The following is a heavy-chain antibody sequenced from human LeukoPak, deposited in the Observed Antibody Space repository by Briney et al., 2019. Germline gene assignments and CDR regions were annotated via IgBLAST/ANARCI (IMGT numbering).Heavy chain of an antibody. CDR2: IFGSGGSP. D-gene: IGHD6-19*01. V-gene: IGHV3-23*01. CDR1: GFTFGSYA. Sequence: GGSLRLSCAASGFTFGSYAMYWVRQAPGKGLEWVSGIFGSGGSPHYADSVKGRFTISRDNSKNTVYLQMNSLRVEDTAVYYCGKTTTGYSSGRYPGWPVDYWGQGTPVTVSS. CDR3: GKTTTGYSSGRYPGWPVDY. J-gene: IGHJ4*02.